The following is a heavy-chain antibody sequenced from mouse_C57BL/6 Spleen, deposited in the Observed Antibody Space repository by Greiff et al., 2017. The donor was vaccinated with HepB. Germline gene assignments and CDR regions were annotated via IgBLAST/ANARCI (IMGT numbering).Heavy chain of an antibody. CDR1: GYTFTSYW. D-gene: IGHD1-1*01. CDR2: IDPSDSET. CDR3: ARGRNGSPYYFDY. J-gene: IGHJ2*01. V-gene: IGHV1-52*01. Sequence: VQLQQPGAELVRPGSSVKLSCKASGYTFTSYWMHWVKQRPIQGLEGIGNIDPSDSETHYNQKFKDKATLTVDKSSSTAYLQLSSLTSEDSAVYYCARGRNGSPYYFDYWGQGTTLTVSS.